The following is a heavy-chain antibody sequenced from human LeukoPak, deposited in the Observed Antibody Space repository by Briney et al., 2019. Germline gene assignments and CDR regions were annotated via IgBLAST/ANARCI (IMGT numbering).Heavy chain of an antibody. Sequence: GASVKVSCKVSGYTLTDLSVHWVRQTPGSGPEWMGGFDPEAGETVYAQKFQGRVTMTDDTSTDTAYMELSSLRSEDTAVYYCAADSRRSSGWFLPDRFDIWGQGTKVTVSS. CDR3: AADSRRSSGWFLPDRFDI. D-gene: IGHD6-19*01. CDR1: GYTLTDLS. J-gene: IGHJ3*02. V-gene: IGHV1-24*01. CDR2: FDPEAGET.